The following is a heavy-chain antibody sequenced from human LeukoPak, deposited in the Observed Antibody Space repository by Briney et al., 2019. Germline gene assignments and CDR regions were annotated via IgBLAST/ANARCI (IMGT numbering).Heavy chain of an antibody. CDR2: IYYSGST. J-gene: IGHJ5*02. Sequence: SETLSLTCTVSGGSISSSSYYWGWIRQPPGKGLEWIGSIYYSGSTYYNPSLKSRVTISVGTSKNQFSLKLSSVTAADTAVYYCAPYSSGWYSNWFDPWGQGTLVTVSS. CDR3: APYSSGWYSNWFDP. D-gene: IGHD6-19*01. V-gene: IGHV4-39*01. CDR1: GGSISSSSYY.